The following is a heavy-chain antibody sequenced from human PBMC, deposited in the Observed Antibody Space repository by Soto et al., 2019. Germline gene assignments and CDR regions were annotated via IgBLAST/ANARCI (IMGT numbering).Heavy chain of an antibody. D-gene: IGHD5-18*01. J-gene: IGHJ4*02. CDR1: GYSISSGYY. V-gene: IGHV4-38-2*02. CDR3: ARDSGYSYGL. CDR2: IYHSVST. Sequence: SETLSLTCAVSGYSISSGYYWGWIRQPPGKGLELIWSIYHSVSTYYNPSLKSRVTISVDTSKNQLSLKLSSVTAADTAVYYCARDSGYSYGLWGQGTLVTVSS.